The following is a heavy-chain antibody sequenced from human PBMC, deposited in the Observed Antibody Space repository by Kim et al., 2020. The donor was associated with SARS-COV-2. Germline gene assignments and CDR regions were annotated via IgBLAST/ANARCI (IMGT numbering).Heavy chain of an antibody. CDR3: ATGGYSSGWFDY. CDR2: FDPEDGET. V-gene: IGHV1-24*01. D-gene: IGHD6-19*01. Sequence: ASVKVSCKVSGYTLTELSMHWVRQAPGKGLEWMGGFDPEDGETIYAQKFQGRVTMTEDTSTDTAYMELSSLRSEDTAVYYCATGGYSSGWFDYWGQVTLVTVSS. J-gene: IGHJ4*02. CDR1: GYTLTELS.